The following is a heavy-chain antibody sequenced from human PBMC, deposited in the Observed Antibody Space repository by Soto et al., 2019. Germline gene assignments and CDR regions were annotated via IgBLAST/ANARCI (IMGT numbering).Heavy chain of an antibody. Sequence: GSLRLSCAASGFTFSSYGMHWVRQAPGKGLEWVAVISYDGSNKYYADSVKGRFTISRDNSKNTLYLQMNSLRAEDTAVYCCAKDLRAARPFSGMDVWGQGTTVTVSS. CDR2: ISYDGSNK. CDR3: AKDLRAARPFSGMDV. CDR1: GFTFSSYG. D-gene: IGHD6-6*01. J-gene: IGHJ6*02. V-gene: IGHV3-30*18.